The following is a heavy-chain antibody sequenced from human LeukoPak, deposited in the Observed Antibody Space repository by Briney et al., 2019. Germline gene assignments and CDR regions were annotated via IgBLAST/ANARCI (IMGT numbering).Heavy chain of an antibody. CDR1: GYTFTSYD. V-gene: IGHV1-8*01. CDR3: ARAPRDYYDSSGYYVDY. J-gene: IGHJ4*02. D-gene: IGHD3-22*01. Sequence: ASVKVSXKASGYTFTSYDINWVRQAPGQGLEWMGWMNPNSGNTGYAQKFQGRVTMTRNTSISTAYMELSSLRSEDTAVYYCARAPRDYYDSSGYYVDYWGQGTLVTDSS. CDR2: MNPNSGNT.